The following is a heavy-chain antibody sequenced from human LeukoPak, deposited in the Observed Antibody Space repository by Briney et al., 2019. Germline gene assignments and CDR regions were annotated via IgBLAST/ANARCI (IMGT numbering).Heavy chain of an antibody. D-gene: IGHD3-10*01. Sequence: GGSLRLSCAASGFTFSSYGMHWVRQAPGKGLEWVAFIRYDGSNKYYADSVKGRFTISRDNSKNTLYLQMNSLRAEDTAVYYCAKSSGSGSYYKGYFDYWGQGTLATVSS. V-gene: IGHV3-30*02. CDR3: AKSSGSGSYYKGYFDY. CDR2: IRYDGSNK. J-gene: IGHJ4*02. CDR1: GFTFSSYG.